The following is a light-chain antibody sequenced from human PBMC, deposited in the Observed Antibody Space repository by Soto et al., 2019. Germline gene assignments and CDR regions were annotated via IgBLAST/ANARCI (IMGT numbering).Light chain of an antibody. Sequence: QLVLTQPPSVSGAPGQRVTISCTGSSSNIGAHYDVHWYQQLPGTAPKLLIYGNSNRPSGVPDRFSGSKSGTSASLAITGRQAEDEADYYCQYYDNSLSVYVFGTGTKVTVL. CDR1: SSNIGAHYD. CDR3: QYYDNSLSVYV. CDR2: GNS. V-gene: IGLV1-40*01. J-gene: IGLJ1*01.